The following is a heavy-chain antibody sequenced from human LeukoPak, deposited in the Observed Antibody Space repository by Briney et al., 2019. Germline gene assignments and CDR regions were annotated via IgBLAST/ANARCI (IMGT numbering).Heavy chain of an antibody. Sequence: PGGSLRLSCGASGFTLSSRRMKWVRQARGKGMEWDSSISRDGGTTYHADSVKGRFKTSRDNAKSSLYLQMTSLRAEDTAVYYCTRDLPVPSLVRGIIIYALIDYWGQGTLVTVSS. CDR2: ISRDGGTT. J-gene: IGHJ4*02. CDR3: TRDLPVPSLVRGIIIYALIDY. D-gene: IGHD3-10*01. V-gene: IGHV3-21*06. CDR1: GFTLSSRR.